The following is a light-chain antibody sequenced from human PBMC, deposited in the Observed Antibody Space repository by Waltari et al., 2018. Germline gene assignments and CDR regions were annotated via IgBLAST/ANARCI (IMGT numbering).Light chain of an antibody. CDR1: QSVSSN. CDR3: QQYNTWTPQDT. Sequence: EIVMPQSPATLSVSPGERATLSCRASQSVSSNLAWYQQKPGQAPRLLIYCASTRATGIPARFRCSGSGTEFTLTISSLQSEDFAVYYCQQYNTWTPQDTFGQGTKLEI. V-gene: IGKV3-15*01. CDR2: CAS. J-gene: IGKJ2*01.